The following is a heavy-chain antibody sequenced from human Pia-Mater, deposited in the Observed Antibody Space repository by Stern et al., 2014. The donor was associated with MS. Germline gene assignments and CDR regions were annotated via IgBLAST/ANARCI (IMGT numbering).Heavy chain of an antibody. V-gene: IGHV1-69*01. CDR1: GDSFSTIE. Sequence: QVQLVQSGAEVKKPRSSMKVSCQASGDSFSTIEISWVRQAPGQGLEWLGGISPLFGTTNYAQKVQGRVTIIADVSTSTVNMELVSLRLEDTAVYYCVRDQGGIAASWGQGTLVTVSS. J-gene: IGHJ4*02. D-gene: IGHD6-13*01. CDR3: VRDQGGIAAS. CDR2: ISPLFGTT.